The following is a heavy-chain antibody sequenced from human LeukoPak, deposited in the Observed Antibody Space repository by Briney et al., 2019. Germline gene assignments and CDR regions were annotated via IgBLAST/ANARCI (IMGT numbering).Heavy chain of an antibody. V-gene: IGHV3-48*03. D-gene: IGHD3-10*01. Sequence: PGGSLRLSCAASGFTFSSYEMNWVRQAPGKGLEWVSYISSSCSTIYYADSVKGRFTISRDNAKNSLYLQMNSLRAEDTAVYYCARDRLLLWFGELSNYYYYGMDVWGKGTTVTVSS. CDR3: ARDRLLLWFGELSNYYYYGMDV. CDR2: ISSSCSTI. CDR1: GFTFSSYE. J-gene: IGHJ6*04.